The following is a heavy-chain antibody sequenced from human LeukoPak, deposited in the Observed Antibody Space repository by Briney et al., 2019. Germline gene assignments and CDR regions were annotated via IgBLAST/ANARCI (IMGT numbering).Heavy chain of an antibody. V-gene: IGHV3-9*01. CDR3: AKDRGSDNYDSSGYYDY. D-gene: IGHD3-22*01. J-gene: IGHJ4*02. Sequence: GGSLRLSCAASGFTFDDYAMHWVRQAPGKGLEWVSGISWNSGSIGYADSVKGRFTISRDNAKNSLYLQMNSLGAEDTALYYCAKDRGSDNYDSSGYYDYWGQGTMVTVSS. CDR2: ISWNSGSI. CDR1: GFTFDDYA.